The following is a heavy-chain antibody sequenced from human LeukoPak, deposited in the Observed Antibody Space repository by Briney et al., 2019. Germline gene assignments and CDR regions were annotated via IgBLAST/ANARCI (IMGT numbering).Heavy chain of an antibody. J-gene: IGHJ6*03. CDR3: ARGIVGVEFGAKHYYYYMDV. CDR2: INHSGST. V-gene: IGHV4-34*01. D-gene: IGHD3-10*01. CDR1: GGSFSGYY. Sequence: SETLSLTCAVYGGSFSGYYWSWIRQPPGKGLEWIGEINHSGSTNYNPSLKSRVTISVDTSKNQFSLKLSSVTAADTAVYYCARGIVGVEFGAKHYYYYMDVWGKGTTVTVSS.